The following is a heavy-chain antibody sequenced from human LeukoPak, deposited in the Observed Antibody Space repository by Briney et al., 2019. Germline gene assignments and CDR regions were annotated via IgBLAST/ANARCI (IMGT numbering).Heavy chain of an antibody. Sequence: GGSLRLSCAASGFTFSSYSMNWVRQAPGKGLEWVSSISSSSYIYYADSVKGRFTISRDNAKNSLYLQMNSLRAEDTAVYYCARDPVYSNAFDIWGQGTMVTVSS. CDR2: ISSSSYI. CDR3: ARDPVYSNAFDI. CDR1: GFTFSSYS. D-gene: IGHD1-14*01. J-gene: IGHJ3*02. V-gene: IGHV3-21*01.